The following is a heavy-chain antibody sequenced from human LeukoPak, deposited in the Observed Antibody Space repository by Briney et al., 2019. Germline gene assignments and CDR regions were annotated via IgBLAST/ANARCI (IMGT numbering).Heavy chain of an antibody. CDR1: GGSIGSYY. V-gene: IGHV4-4*07. J-gene: IGHJ4*02. CDR2: IYTSGST. D-gene: IGHD1-26*01. CDR3: ARLEWSGSSYFDY. Sequence: SETLSLTCTVSGGSIGSYYWSWIRQPAGKGLEWIGRIYTSGSTNYNPSLKSRVTISVDKSKNQFSLKLSPVTAADTAVYYCARLEWSGSSYFDYWGQGTLVTVSS.